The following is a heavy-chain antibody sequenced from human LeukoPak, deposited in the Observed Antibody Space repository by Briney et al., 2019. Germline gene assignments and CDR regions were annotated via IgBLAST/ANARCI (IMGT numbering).Heavy chain of an antibody. CDR2: IYTSGST. Sequence: SETLSLTCTVSGGSISSYYWSWIRQPAGKGLEWIGRIYTSGSTNYNPSLKSRVTMSVDTPKNQFSLKLSSVTAADTAVYYCARGRSSSWYVDFDYWGQGTLVTVSS. D-gene: IGHD6-13*01. V-gene: IGHV4-4*07. CDR1: GGSISSYY. J-gene: IGHJ4*02. CDR3: ARGRSSSWYVDFDY.